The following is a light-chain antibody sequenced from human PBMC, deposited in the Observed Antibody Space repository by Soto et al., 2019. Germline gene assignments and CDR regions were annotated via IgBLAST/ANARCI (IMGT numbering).Light chain of an antibody. CDR1: QGISSS. CDR2: VAS. CDR3: HHLNSYPLG. V-gene: IGKV1-9*01. Sequence: IQLPQSPSSLSASVGDRVTITCRSRQGISSSLAWYQQKPEKAPKLLIYVASTLQSGVPSRFSGSGSGTDFTLTISSLQPEDFATYYCHHLNSYPLGFGGGTKVEIK. J-gene: IGKJ4*01.